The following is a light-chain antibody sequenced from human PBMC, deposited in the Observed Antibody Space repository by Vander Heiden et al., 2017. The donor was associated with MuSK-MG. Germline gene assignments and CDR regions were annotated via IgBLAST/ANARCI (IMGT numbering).Light chain of an antibody. CDR1: HVISSF. J-gene: IGKJ1*01. CDR3: QQTDTTPRT. V-gene: IGKV1-39*01. Sequence: DIQMTHSPSSLSVYTGDRDTITCRASHVISSFLNWYQQKPGKAPKLLIYAASSLPGGVPSKFSGSGSGTEFTLTIISLQPEDLATYYCQQTDTTPRTFGQGTRVENK. CDR2: AAS.